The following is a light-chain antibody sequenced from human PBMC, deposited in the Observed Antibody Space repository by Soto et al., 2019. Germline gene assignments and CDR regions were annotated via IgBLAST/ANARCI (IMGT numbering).Light chain of an antibody. CDR3: QQYNNWPKT. CDR2: DAS. V-gene: IGKV3-15*01. J-gene: IGKJ1*01. CDR1: QSVSSN. Sequence: EIVMTQSPATLSVSPGERATLSCRASQSVSSNLAWYQQQPDQAPRLLIYDASTRATGIPARFSGSGSGTEFTLTISSLQSEDIAVYYCQQYNNWPKTFGQGTKVEIK.